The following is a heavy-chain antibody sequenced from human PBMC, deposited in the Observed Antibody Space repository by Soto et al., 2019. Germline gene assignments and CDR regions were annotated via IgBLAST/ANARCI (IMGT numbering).Heavy chain of an antibody. CDR3: ATGGGWLFDS. D-gene: IGHD6-19*01. CDR1: GGSISSYY. J-gene: IGHJ4*02. Sequence: SETLSLTCTVSGGSISSYYWSWIRQPPGKGLEWIGYIYYSGTTNYNPSLRSRVTISVDTSKKQFSLKLTSVTAADTAVYFCATGGGWLFDSWGQGTLVTVSS. CDR2: IYYSGTT. V-gene: IGHV4-59*01.